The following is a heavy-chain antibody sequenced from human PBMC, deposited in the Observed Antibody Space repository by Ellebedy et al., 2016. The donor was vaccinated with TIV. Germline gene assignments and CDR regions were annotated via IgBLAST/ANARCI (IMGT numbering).Heavy chain of an antibody. CDR1: GFTFSSYW. D-gene: IGHD3-10*01. V-gene: IGHV3-7*01. J-gene: IGHJ6*02. CDR3: ARERMVRGVTYSAYHGMDV. CDR2: IKQDGSAK. Sequence: GESLKISXAASGFTFSSYWMQWVRQAPGKGLEWVANIKQDGSAKYYVDSVKGRFTISRDNAKNSVYLQMNSLRAEDTAVYYCARERMVRGVTYSAYHGMDVWGQGTTVTVSS.